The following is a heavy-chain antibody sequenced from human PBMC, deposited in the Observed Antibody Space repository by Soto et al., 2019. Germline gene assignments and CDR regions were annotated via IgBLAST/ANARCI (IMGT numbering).Heavy chain of an antibody. CDR3: ARAPSSYYYFWSGYGAFDP. Sequence: QVQLVQSGAEGKKPGSSVKVSCKASGGTFSSYAISWVRQAPGQGLEWMGGIIPIFGTANYAQKFQGRVTITADESTSTAYMELRSLRSEDTAVYYCARAPSSYYYFWSGYGAFDPWGQGTLVTVSS. J-gene: IGHJ5*02. CDR2: IIPIFGTA. D-gene: IGHD3-3*01. CDR1: GGTFSSYA. V-gene: IGHV1-69*01.